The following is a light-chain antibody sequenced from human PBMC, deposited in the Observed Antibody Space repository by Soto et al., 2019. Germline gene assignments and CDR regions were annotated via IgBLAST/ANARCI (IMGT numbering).Light chain of an antibody. CDR2: VVT. Sequence: QSALTQPASGSGSPGQSITISCTGSSSDVGAYNYVSWYQQHPGKAPRLMIYVVTHRPSEVSNRFSGSKSGNTASLTISGLRAEVESDYYCSSYTSGSTLVVFGGGAKLTVL. CDR1: SSDVGAYNY. V-gene: IGLV2-14*01. CDR3: SSYTSGSTLVV. J-gene: IGLJ2*01.